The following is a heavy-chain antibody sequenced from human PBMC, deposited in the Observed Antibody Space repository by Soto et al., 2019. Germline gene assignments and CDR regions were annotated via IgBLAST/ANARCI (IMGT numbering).Heavy chain of an antibody. V-gene: IGHV3-23*01. J-gene: IGHJ3*01. CDR3: AKTRLYDNNEYHREGFEV. CDR2: ISGSGTAT. Sequence: EVKLLESGGGLVQPGGSMRLSCEASGFPFWTYSMSWVRQAPRKGLEWVSGISGSGTATYYTDSVKGRFTVSRDNSKDTLFLQMNTRRVEDTAVYYWAKTRLYDNNEYHREGFEVWGPGTASTVSS. CDR1: GFPFWTYS. D-gene: IGHD3-22*01.